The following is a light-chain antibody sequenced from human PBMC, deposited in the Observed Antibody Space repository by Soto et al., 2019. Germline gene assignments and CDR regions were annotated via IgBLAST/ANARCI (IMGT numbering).Light chain of an antibody. CDR2: GAS. J-gene: IGKJ1*01. CDR1: QSLSSSY. V-gene: IGKV3-20*01. CDR3: QQYGTSPLT. Sequence: DIVLTQSPGTLSLSPGERATLSCRASQSLSSSYLAWYQQKPGQAPRLPIYGASSRATGIPDRLSGSGSGTDFTLTISRLEPEDFAVYYCQQYGTSPLTFDQGTKVEVK.